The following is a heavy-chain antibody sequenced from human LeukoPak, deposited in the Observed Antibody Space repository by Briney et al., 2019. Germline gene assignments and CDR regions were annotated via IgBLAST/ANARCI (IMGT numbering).Heavy chain of an antibody. J-gene: IGHJ4*02. CDR3: AKDRRGLRFLEWVGSDY. Sequence: GGSLRLSCAASGFTFSSYSMNWVRQAPGKGLEWVSSISSSSSYIYYADSVKGRFTISRDNSKNTLHLQMNSLRAEDTAVYYCAKDRRGLRFLEWVGSDYWGQGTLVTVSS. CDR2: ISSSSSYI. CDR1: GFTFSSYS. D-gene: IGHD3-3*01. V-gene: IGHV3-21*01.